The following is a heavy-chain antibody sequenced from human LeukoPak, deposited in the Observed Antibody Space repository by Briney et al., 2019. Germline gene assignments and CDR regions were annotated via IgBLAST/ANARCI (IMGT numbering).Heavy chain of an antibody. V-gene: IGHV3-20*04. CDR1: RFTFDEYG. Sequence: GGSLRLSCAASRFTFDEYGMSWVRQTAGKGLEWVSGINWNGRSIGYADSVKGRFTVSRDNAKSSLYLQMNSLRAEDTALYYCARASGKWNDVYFYAFDLWGQGTMVTVSS. D-gene: IGHD1-20*01. CDR3: ARASGKWNDVYFYAFDL. CDR2: INWNGRSI. J-gene: IGHJ3*01.